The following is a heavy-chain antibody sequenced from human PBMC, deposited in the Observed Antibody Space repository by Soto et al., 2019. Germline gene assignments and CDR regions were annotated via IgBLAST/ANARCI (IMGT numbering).Heavy chain of an antibody. CDR2: IRAKPYGATT. V-gene: IGHV3-49*04. CDR1: GFTFGAYA. J-gene: IGHJ3*01. CDR3: TKDSFDYGGDNVYDAFDV. D-gene: IGHD4-17*01. Sequence: PGGSLRLSCTASGFTFGAYAMSWVRQAPGKGLEWVGYIRAKPYGATTNYAASLKGRFTISRDDSLSVAYLQMTSLKTEDTGMYYCTKDSFDYGGDNVYDAFDVWGQGTMVTVS.